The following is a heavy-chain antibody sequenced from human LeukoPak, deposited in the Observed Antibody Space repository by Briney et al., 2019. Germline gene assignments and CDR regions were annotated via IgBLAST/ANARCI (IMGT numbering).Heavy chain of an antibody. J-gene: IGHJ4*02. CDR2: VYYSGST. Sequence: PSETLSLTCVVSGGSVSGYYWGWIRQPPGRGLEWIGYVYYSGSTNYNPSFKSRITISVDTSSNQFSLQLSSVTAADTAVYYCARIHRYCSGGACYVLDNWGQGTLVAVSS. V-gene: IGHV4-59*02. CDR1: GGSVSGYY. CDR3: ARIHRYCSGGACYVLDN. D-gene: IGHD2-15*01.